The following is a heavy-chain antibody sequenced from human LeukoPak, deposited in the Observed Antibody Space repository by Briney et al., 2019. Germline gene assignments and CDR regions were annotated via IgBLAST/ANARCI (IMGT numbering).Heavy chain of an antibody. V-gene: IGHV6-1*01. J-gene: IGHJ5*02. CDR3: AKTVSRQKEGSAWNNWFTP. Sequence: SQTLSLTCAISGDSVSSNSAAWNWIRQSPSRGLEWLGRTYYRSKWYNDYAVSVKSRITINPDTSKNQFSLQLNSVTPEDTAVYYCAKTVSRQKEGSAWNNWFTPWAQGTLSPSPQ. CDR1: GDSVSSNSAA. CDR2: TYYRSKWYN. D-gene: IGHD1-1*01.